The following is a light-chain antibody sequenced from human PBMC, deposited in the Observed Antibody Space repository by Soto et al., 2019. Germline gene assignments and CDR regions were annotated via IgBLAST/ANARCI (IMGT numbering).Light chain of an antibody. CDR2: GAS. CDR1: QSVSSN. V-gene: IGKV3-15*01. J-gene: IGKJ4*01. Sequence: EIVMTQSPATLSVSPGERATPSCRASQSVSSNFAWYQQKPGQAPSLLIYGASTRATGIPARFSGSGSGTAFTLTISSLQSEDFAVYYCQQYKNWPLTFGGGTKVEIK. CDR3: QQYKNWPLT.